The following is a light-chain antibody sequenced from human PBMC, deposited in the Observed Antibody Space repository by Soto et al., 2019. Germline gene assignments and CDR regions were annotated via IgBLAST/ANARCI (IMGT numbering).Light chain of an antibody. Sequence: DIQMTQSPSSLSASVGDRVTITCRASQSISSCLNWYQQKPGKAPKLLIYAASTLQSAVPSRFSGSGSGTDFTLTSSSLQPEDFATYYCQQSYSTPRTFGQGTKLEIK. V-gene: IGKV1-39*01. CDR2: AAS. J-gene: IGKJ2*01. CDR3: QQSYSTPRT. CDR1: QSISSC.